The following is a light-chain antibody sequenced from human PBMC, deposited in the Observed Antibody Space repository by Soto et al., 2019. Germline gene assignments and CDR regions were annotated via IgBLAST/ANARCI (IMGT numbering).Light chain of an antibody. CDR3: QQYGSSGT. J-gene: IGKJ1*01. Sequence: MVLTQSPATLSLSPGERATLSCRASQSVSNYLASYQQKPGQAPRLLIYGASNRATGIPDRFSGSGSGTDFTLTISRLEPEDFAVYYCQQYGSSGTFGQGTKVDIK. CDR1: QSVSNY. V-gene: IGKV3-20*01. CDR2: GAS.